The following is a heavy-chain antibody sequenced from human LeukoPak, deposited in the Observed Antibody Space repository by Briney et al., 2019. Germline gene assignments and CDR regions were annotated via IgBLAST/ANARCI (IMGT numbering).Heavy chain of an antibody. J-gene: IGHJ4*02. CDR3: ARAEMTTITFPDY. V-gene: IGHV3-21*01. CDR2: ITSSSSHV. D-gene: IGHD5-24*01. CDR1: GFTFSTYS. Sequence: GGSLRLSCAASGFTFSTYSMNWVRQAPGTGLEWVSSITSSSSHVYYADSVRGRFTISRDNAKNSLYLQMNSLRAEDTAVYYCARAEMTTITFPDYWGQETPVTVSS.